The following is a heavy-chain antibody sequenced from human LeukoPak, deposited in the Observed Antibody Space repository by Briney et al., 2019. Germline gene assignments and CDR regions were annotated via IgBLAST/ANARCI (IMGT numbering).Heavy chain of an antibody. CDR3: ATWGRESSSSSDY. J-gene: IGHJ4*02. D-gene: IGHD6-6*01. CDR1: GYTFTGYY. CDR2: INPNSGGT. Sequence: ASVKVSCEASGYTFTGYYMHWVRQAPGQGLEWMGWINPNSGGTNYAQKFQGRVTMTRDTSISTAYMELSRLRSDDTAVYYCATWGRESSSSSDYWGQGTLVTVSS. V-gene: IGHV1-2*02.